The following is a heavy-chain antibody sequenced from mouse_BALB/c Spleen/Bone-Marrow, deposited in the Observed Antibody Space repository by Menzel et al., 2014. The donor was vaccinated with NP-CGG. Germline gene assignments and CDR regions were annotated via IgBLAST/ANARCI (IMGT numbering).Heavy chain of an antibody. J-gene: IGHJ4*01. CDR1: GYTFTDHI. Sequence: VQLVESGAELASPGASVTLSCKASGYTFTDHIMNWVKKRPGQGLEWIGRIYPVSGETNYNQKFMGKATFSVDRSSSTVYMVLNSLTSEDPAVYYCGRGNYGSSYAMGYWGQGTSVTVSS. CDR2: IYPVSGET. CDR3: GRGNYGSSYAMGY. D-gene: IGHD1-1*01. V-gene: IGHV1-11*01.